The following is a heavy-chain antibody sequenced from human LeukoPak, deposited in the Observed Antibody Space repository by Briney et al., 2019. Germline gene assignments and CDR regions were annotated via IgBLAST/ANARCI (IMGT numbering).Heavy chain of an antibody. J-gene: IGHJ3*02. CDR2: ISGSGGST. Sequence: GGSLRLSCGASGFIFSSYAVSWRRQAPGEGLEWVSAISGSGGSTYYADSVKRRFTISRDNSKNTPYLQMNSLRAEDTAVYYCAKASGGGATGMYAFDIWGQGTMVTVSS. CDR3: AKASGGGATGMYAFDI. CDR1: GFIFSSYA. V-gene: IGHV3-23*01. D-gene: IGHD3-10*01.